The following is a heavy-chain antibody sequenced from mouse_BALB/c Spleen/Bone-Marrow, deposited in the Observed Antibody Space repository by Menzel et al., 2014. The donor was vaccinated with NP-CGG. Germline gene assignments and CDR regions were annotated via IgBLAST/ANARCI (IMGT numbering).Heavy chain of an antibody. D-gene: IGHD2-10*02. V-gene: IGHV2-6*02. J-gene: IGHJ4*01. Sequence: QVQLKESGPGLVAPSQLLSITCTVSGFSLTNYGLHWVRQPPGKGLEWLVVICSDGNTTYNSALKSRLSISKDNSKSQVFLKMNSLQTDDTAMYYCARNPYGNYAMDYWGQGTSVTVSS. CDR3: ARNPYGNYAMDY. CDR2: ICSDGNT. CDR1: GFSLTNYG.